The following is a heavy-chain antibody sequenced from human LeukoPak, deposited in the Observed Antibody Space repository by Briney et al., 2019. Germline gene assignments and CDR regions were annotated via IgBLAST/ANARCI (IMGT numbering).Heavy chain of an antibody. J-gene: IGHJ2*01. CDR3: AKDPRLLRFLEWPLTPWYFDL. CDR2: ISWNSGSI. V-gene: IGHV3-9*01. D-gene: IGHD3-3*01. Sequence: GRSLRLSCAASGFTFDDYAMHWVRQAPGKGLEWVSGISWNSGSIGYADSVKGRFTISRDNAKNSLYLQMNSLRVEDTALYYCAKDPRLLRFLEWPLTPWYFDLWGRGTLVTVSS. CDR1: GFTFDDYA.